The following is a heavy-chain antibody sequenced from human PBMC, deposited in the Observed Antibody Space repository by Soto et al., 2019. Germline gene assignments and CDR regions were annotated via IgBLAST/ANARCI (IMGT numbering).Heavy chain of an antibody. D-gene: IGHD3-9*01. V-gene: IGHV4-59*01. Sequence: QVQLQESGPGLVKPSETLFLTCAVSGGSITSYYWSWIRQSPGKGLEWIGYIYSGGSISYNPSLRSRVTILLDTSKNQFSLRLTSATAADTGVYYCARVDIGVYAFDIWGHGTMVTVSS. CDR1: GGSITSYY. CDR3: ARVDIGVYAFDI. CDR2: IYSGGSI. J-gene: IGHJ3*02.